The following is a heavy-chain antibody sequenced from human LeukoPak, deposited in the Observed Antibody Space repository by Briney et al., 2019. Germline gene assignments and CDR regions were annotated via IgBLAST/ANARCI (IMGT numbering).Heavy chain of an antibody. CDR3: ARLFGEGDSYFDS. D-gene: IGHD3-10*02. CDR2: ADYIMTT. J-gene: IGHJ4*02. Sequence: SETLSLTCSVSDDSISSSRYSWAWLRRPPGRGLEWIRAADYIMTTDYSPSLNSTAAISVDTSNSQYSLRLSSVTAADTAIYYCARLFGEGDSYFDSWGQGTLVSVSS. CDR1: DDSISSSRYS. V-gene: IGHV4-39*01.